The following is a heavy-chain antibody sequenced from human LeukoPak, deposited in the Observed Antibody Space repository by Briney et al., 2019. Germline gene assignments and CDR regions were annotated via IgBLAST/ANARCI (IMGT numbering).Heavy chain of an antibody. J-gene: IGHJ3*01. Sequence: PGGSLRLSCAASGFDFTGNHMNGVRQVPGKGLEWLSYISASSRTIHYADSVKGRFTVSRDNAENSLYLQLDSLRVEDTAIYYCAKSRGWFEVLDVWGQGTLVTVSS. CDR1: GFDFTGNH. CDR3: AKSRGWFEVLDV. D-gene: IGHD3-10*01. CDR2: ISASSRTI. V-gene: IGHV3-48*04.